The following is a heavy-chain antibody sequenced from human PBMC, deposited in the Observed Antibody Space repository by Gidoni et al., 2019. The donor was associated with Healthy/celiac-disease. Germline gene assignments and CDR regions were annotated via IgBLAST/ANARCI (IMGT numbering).Heavy chain of an antibody. V-gene: IGHV5-51*01. Sequence: PGKGLEWMGIIYPADSDTRYSPSFQGQVTISADKSISTAYLQWSSLKASDTAMYYCARKGLGSCSTTNCYVNWFDPWGQGTLVTVSS. CDR2: IYPADSDT. J-gene: IGHJ5*02. D-gene: IGHD2-2*01. CDR3: ARKGLGSCSTTNCYVNWFDP.